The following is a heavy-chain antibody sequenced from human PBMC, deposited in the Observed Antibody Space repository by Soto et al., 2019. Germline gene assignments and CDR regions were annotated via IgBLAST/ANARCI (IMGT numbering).Heavy chain of an antibody. D-gene: IGHD3-10*01. Sequence: ASVKVSCKASGYTFTTYPIHWVRQAPGQSLEWMGWINAANGDTGYSQKFQGRVTIARDTSASTAYMELSSLRSEDTAVYYCARKGYSGSGIYHFDYWGQGTLVTVSS. CDR2: INAANGDT. CDR3: ARKGYSGSGIYHFDY. J-gene: IGHJ4*01. V-gene: IGHV1-3*01. CDR1: GYTFTTYP.